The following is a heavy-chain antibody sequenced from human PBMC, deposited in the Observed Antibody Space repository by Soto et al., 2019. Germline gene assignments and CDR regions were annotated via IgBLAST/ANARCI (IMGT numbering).Heavy chain of an antibody. J-gene: IGHJ5*02. Sequence: SETQSLTYTVSGGSISSYYGSWIRQPPGKGLEWIGYIYYSGSTNYNPSLKSRVTISVDTSKNQFSLKLSSVTAADTAVYYCARHYDFWSGMNWFDPWGQGTLVTVSS. CDR3: ARHYDFWSGMNWFDP. V-gene: IGHV4-59*08. CDR1: GGSISSYY. D-gene: IGHD3-3*01. CDR2: IYYSGST.